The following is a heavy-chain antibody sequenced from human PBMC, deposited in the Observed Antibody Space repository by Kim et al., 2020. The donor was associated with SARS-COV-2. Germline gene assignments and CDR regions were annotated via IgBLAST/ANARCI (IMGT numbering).Heavy chain of an antibody. D-gene: IGHD5-18*01. CDR1: GGSFSGYY. J-gene: IGHJ5*02. V-gene: IGHV4-34*01. CDR3: ARELAMVTRGSFDP. Sequence: SETLSLTCAVYGGSFSGYYWSWIRQPPGKGLEWIGEINHSGSTNYNPSLKSRVTISVDTSKNQFSLKLSSVTAADTAVYYCARELAMVTRGSFDPWGQGT. CDR2: INHSGST.